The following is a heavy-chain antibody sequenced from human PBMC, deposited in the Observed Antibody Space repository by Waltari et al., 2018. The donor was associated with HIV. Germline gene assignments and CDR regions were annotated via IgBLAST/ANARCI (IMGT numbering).Heavy chain of an antibody. V-gene: IGHV1-69*13. Sequence: VQLVQSGAEMKKPGSSLRVSCKCSRDVFTNFSFNWLRQAPGQRPEWMAEITPVSGTTDYARKFRGRVTLSADKSASTIYMDLRSLSSGDTAVYYCAASPERPGFEAPLFFFDYWGQGTLITVSS. CDR1: RDVFTNFS. CDR3: AASPERPGFEAPLFFFDY. J-gene: IGHJ4*02. CDR2: ITPVSGTT. D-gene: IGHD5-12*01.